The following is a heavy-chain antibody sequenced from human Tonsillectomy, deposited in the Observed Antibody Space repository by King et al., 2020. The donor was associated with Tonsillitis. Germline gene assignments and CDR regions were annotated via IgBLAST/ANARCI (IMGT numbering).Heavy chain of an antibody. J-gene: IGHJ4*02. CDR1: GFILSGYE. CDR3: VRAAAGLRYFDY. CDR2: LSIGAINT. Sequence: VQLVEAGGGFVQPGGSQRLSCAASGFILSGYEMNWVRQSRGKGLGWVSYLSIGAINTYYDDFVKGRFTNTRDNAKNSLYLQMNSLRAEDTAVYYCVRAAAGLRYFDYWGQGTLVTVSS. D-gene: IGHD6-13*01. V-gene: IGHV3-48*03.